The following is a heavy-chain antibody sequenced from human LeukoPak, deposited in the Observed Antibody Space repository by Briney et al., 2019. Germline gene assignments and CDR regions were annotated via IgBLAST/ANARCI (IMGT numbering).Heavy chain of an antibody. CDR1: GFTSSNYA. CDR3: ARTYDFGRGPPGDAFDN. Sequence: TGGSLRLSCAASGFTSSNYAMSWVRQAPGKGLEWVANIKQDGSEKYYVDSVKGRFTVSKDNAKNSLYLQMNSLRAEDTAVYYCARTYDFGRGPPGDAFDNWGPGTWVIVSA. J-gene: IGHJ3*02. CDR2: IKQDGSEK. V-gene: IGHV3-7*01. D-gene: IGHD3-3*01.